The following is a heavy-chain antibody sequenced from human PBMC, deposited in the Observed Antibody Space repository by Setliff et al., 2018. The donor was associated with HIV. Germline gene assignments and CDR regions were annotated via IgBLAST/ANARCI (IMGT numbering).Heavy chain of an antibody. J-gene: IGHJ4*02. CDR3: TTDPLTMIVVVINLANY. CDR1: GFTFSSYS. Sequence: GSLRLSCAASGFTFSSYSMNWVRQAPGKGLEWVSSISSSSSYIYYADSVKGRFTISRDNAKNSLYLQMNSLKTEDTAVYYCTTDPLTMIVVVINLANYWGQGTLVTVSS. CDR2: ISSSSSYI. V-gene: IGHV3-21*03. D-gene: IGHD3-22*01.